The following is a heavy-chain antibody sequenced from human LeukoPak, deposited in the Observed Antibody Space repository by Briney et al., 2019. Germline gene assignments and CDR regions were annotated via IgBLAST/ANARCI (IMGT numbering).Heavy chain of an antibody. V-gene: IGHV3-23*01. Sequence: GGSLRLSCQASGFIFTAYAMSWVRQAPGKGLEWVSSINNGAGDTFFADSVKGRFTISRDDSRGMVYLQMNSLTAEDTAVYYCARSGLATCHYWGQGTLVTVSS. D-gene: IGHD3-10*01. CDR2: INNGAGDT. CDR3: ARSGLATCHY. J-gene: IGHJ4*02. CDR1: GFIFTAYA.